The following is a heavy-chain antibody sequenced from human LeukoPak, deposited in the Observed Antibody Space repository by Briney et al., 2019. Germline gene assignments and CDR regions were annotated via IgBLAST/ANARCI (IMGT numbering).Heavy chain of an antibody. CDR2: ISSSSSYI. J-gene: IGHJ5*02. V-gene: IGHV3-21*01. D-gene: IGHD5-18*01. CDR3: ARGRLDGGYSYLDWFDP. CDR1: GFTFNSYS. Sequence: GGSLRLSCAASGFTFNSYSMIWVRQAPGKGLEWVSSISSSSSYIYHANSVKGRFTISRDNAKNSLYLQMSSLRGEDTAVYHCARGRLDGGYSYLDWFDPWGQGTLVTVSS.